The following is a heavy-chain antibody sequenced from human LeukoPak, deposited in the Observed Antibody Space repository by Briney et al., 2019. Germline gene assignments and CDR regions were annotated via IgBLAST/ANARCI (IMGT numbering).Heavy chain of an antibody. Sequence: PSETLSLTCTVSGGSISSSSYYWGWIRQPPGKGLEWIGSIYHSGSTYYNPSLKSRVTISVDTSKNQFSLKLSSVTAADTAVYYCARQHRPSGWYSSSSLDYWGQGTLVTVSS. V-gene: IGHV4-39*01. D-gene: IGHD6-6*01. CDR3: ARQHRPSGWYSSSSLDY. CDR1: GGSISSSSYY. J-gene: IGHJ4*02. CDR2: IYHSGST.